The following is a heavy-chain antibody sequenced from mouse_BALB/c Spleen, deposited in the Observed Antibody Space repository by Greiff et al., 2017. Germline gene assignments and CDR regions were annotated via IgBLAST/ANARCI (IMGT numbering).Heavy chain of an antibody. Sequence: EVQRVESGGGLVKPGGSLKLSCAASGFTFSSYAMSWVRQSPEKRLEWVAEISSGGSYTYYPDTVTGRFTISRDNAKNTLYLEMSILRSEDTALFYCARGGLRSYFDDWGQGTTLTVSS. CDR1: GFTFSSYA. CDR3: ARGGLRSYFDD. D-gene: IGHD2-2*01. J-gene: IGHJ2*01. CDR2: ISSGGSYT. V-gene: IGHV5-9-4*01.